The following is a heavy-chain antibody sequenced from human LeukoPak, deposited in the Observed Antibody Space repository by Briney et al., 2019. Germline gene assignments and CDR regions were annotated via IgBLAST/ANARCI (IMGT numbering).Heavy chain of an antibody. CDR3: VRHDDIGVIRNGFDI. CDR2: IHTSGST. CDR1: GDSVSSNSAA. Sequence: SQTLSLTCAISGDSVSSNSAAWNWIRQSPGKGVEWIGYIHTSGSTIHYPSLTGRVSMSVDATKNQFSLRLGSVTAADTAVYFCVRHDDIGVIRNGFDIWGRGTMVTVSS. V-gene: IGHV4-4*09. D-gene: IGHD3-22*01. J-gene: IGHJ3*02.